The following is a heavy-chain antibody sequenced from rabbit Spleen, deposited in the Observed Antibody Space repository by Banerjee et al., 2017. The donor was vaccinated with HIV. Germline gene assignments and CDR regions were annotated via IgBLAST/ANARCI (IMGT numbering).Heavy chain of an antibody. J-gene: IGHJ6*01. D-gene: IGHD1-1*01. CDR1: GVSFSYSSY. CDR2: IDIGSSGFT. Sequence: VESGGDLVKPGTSLTLTCTASGVSFSYSSYMCWVRQAPGKGLEWIACIDIGSSGFTYFATWAKGRFTISKTSSTTVSLQMTRLTAADTATYFCARDTSSSFSSYGMDLWGPGTLVTVS. CDR3: ARDTSSSFSSYGMDL. V-gene: IGHV1S40*01.